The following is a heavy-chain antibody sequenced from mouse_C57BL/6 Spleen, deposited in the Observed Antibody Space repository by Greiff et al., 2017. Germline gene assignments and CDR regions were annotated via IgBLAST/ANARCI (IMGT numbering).Heavy chain of an antibody. V-gene: IGHV1-64*01. CDR1: GYTFTSYW. D-gene: IGHD1-1*01. CDR3: ARGPYYYGSSYPDV. J-gene: IGHJ1*03. CDR2: IHPNSGST. Sequence: VQLQQPGAELVKPGASVKLSCKASGYTFTSYWMHWVKQRPGQGLEWIGMIHPNSGSTNYNEKFKSKDTLTVDKSSSTAYMQLSSLTSEDSAVXYCARGPYYYGSSYPDVWGTGTTVTVSS.